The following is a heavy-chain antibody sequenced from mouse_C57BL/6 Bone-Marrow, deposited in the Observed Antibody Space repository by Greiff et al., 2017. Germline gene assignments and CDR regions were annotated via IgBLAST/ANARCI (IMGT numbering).Heavy chain of an antibody. CDR2: IDPPDSEN. D-gene: IGHD2-4*01. CDR3: ARGDYDVHWFAY. J-gene: IGHJ3*01. Sequence: QVQLQQPGAELVRPGSSVKLSCKASGYTFTSSWTHWVKQRPIQSLEWYGNIDPPDSENHYNQKFKDKATLTVDKSSSTAYMQLSSLTSEDSAVYYCARGDYDVHWFAYWGQGTLVTVSA. CDR1: GYTFTSSW. V-gene: IGHV1-52*01.